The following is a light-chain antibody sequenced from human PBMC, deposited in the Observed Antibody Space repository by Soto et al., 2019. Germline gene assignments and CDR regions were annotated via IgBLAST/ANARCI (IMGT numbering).Light chain of an antibody. J-gene: IGKJ5*01. V-gene: IGKV3-15*01. Sequence: ENVMTQSPATLSVSPGERATLSCRASQSISSNLAWYQQKPGQAPRLLIYGASTRATGIPARFSGTGSGTEFTLTISSLQSEDFAVYYCHQYNNWPPITFGQVTRLEIK. CDR2: GAS. CDR1: QSISSN. CDR3: HQYNNWPPIT.